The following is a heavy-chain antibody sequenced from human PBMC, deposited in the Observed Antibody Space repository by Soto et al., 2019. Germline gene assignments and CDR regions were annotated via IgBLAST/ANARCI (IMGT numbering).Heavy chain of an antibody. D-gene: IGHD2-15*01. CDR1: GFTFSSYS. CDR2: ISSSSSTI. Sequence: PGGSLRLSCAASGFTFSSYSMNWVRQAPGKGLEWVSYISSSSSTIYYADSVKGRFTISRDNAKNSLYLQMNSLRAEDTAVYYCARQHDVVVAAPCDYWGQGTLVTVSS. CDR3: ARQHDVVVAAPCDY. J-gene: IGHJ4*02. V-gene: IGHV3-48*01.